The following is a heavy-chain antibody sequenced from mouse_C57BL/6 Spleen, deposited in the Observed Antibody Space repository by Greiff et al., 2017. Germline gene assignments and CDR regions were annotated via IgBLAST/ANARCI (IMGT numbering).Heavy chain of an antibody. D-gene: IGHD1-1*01. CDR3: ARRRGSNAMDY. J-gene: IGHJ4*01. Sequence: QVQLQQPGAELVRPGSSVKLSCKASGYTFTSYWMHWVKQRPIQGLEWIGNIDPSDSETHYNQKFKDKATLTVDKSSSTAYMQLSSLTSEDSAVYYCARRRGSNAMDYWGQGTSGTVSS. V-gene: IGHV1-52*01. CDR2: IDPSDSET. CDR1: GYTFTSYW.